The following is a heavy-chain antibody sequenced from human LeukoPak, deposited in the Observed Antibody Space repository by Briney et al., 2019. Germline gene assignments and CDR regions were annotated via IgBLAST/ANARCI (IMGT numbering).Heavy chain of an antibody. CDR2: IIPILGIA. V-gene: IGHV1-69*04. CDR1: GGTFSSYT. Sequence: SVKVSCKASGGTFSSYTISWVRQAPGQGLEWMGRIIPILGIANYAQKFQGRVTITADKSTSTAYMELSSLRSEDTAVYYCARDLRYSSNWFDPWGRGTLVTVSS. CDR3: ARDLRYSSNWFDP. D-gene: IGHD6-13*01. J-gene: IGHJ5*02.